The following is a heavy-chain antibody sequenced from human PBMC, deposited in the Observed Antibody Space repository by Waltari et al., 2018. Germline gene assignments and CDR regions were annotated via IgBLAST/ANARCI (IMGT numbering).Heavy chain of an antibody. J-gene: IGHJ4*02. Sequence: QVQLVQSAAEVKKPGASVKVSCKVSGHTLTEISLHWVRQAPGKGLEWMGFFDPEDGETIYAQKFEGRVSMTEDTSTDTAYMELSSLRFEDTALYYCAPSRRERADGSYFDSWGQGTLVTVSS. CDR1: GHTLTEIS. D-gene: IGHD1-26*01. CDR3: APSRRERADGSYFDS. V-gene: IGHV1-24*01. CDR2: FDPEDGET.